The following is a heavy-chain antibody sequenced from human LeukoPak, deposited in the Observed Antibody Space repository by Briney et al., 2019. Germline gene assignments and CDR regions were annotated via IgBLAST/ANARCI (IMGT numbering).Heavy chain of an antibody. CDR3: ARSYDYVWGSYRPDDAFDI. CDR1: GGSISSSSYY. CDR2: IYYSGST. D-gene: IGHD3-16*02. J-gene: IGHJ3*02. Sequence: SETLSLTCSVSGGSISSSSYYWGWIRQPPGKGLEWIGGIYYSGSTNYNPSLKSRVTISVDTSKNQFSLKLSSVTAADTAVYYCARSYDYVWGSYRPDDAFDIWGQGTMVTVSS. V-gene: IGHV4-39*01.